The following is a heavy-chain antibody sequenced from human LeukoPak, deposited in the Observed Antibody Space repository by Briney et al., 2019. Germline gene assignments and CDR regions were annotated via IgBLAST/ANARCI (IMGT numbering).Heavy chain of an antibody. V-gene: IGHV3-21*01. CDR3: ARDLVGATGSGY. CDR2: ISSSSSYI. D-gene: IGHD1-26*01. CDR1: GFTFSSYA. J-gene: IGHJ4*02. Sequence: GGSLRLSCAASGFTFSSYAMSWVRQAPGKGLEWVSSISSSSSYIYYADSVKGRFTISRDNAKNSLYLQMNSLRAEDTAVYYCARDLVGATGSGYWGQGTLVTVSS.